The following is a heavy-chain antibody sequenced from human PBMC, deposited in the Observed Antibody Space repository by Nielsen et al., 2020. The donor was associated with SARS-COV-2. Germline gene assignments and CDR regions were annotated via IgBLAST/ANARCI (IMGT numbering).Heavy chain of an antibody. Sequence: GESLKISCAASGFTFSSYWMSWVRQAPGKGLEWVSRINSDGSSTSYADSVKGRFTISRDNAKNTLYLQMNSLRAEDTAVYYCARQGYYYGSGSYSDYWGQGTLVTVSS. J-gene: IGHJ4*02. CDR1: GFTFSSYW. CDR2: INSDGSST. V-gene: IGHV3-74*01. CDR3: ARQGYYYGSGSYSDY. D-gene: IGHD3-10*01.